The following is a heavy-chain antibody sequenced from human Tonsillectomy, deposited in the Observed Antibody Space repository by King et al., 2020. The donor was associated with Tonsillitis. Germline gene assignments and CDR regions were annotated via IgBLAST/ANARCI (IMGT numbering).Heavy chain of an antibody. CDR3: ARAQQVVVVPAAPPNGAFDI. CDR1: GYSISSGYY. J-gene: IGHJ3*02. D-gene: IGHD2-2*01. CDR2: IYHSGST. Sequence: VQLQESGPGLVKPSETLSLTCGVSGYSISSGYYWAWIRQPPGKGLEWIGSIYHSGSTSYNPSLKSRVTISVDTSKNQFSLNLSSVTAADTAVYYCARAQQVVVVPAAPPNGAFDIWGQGTMVTVSS. V-gene: IGHV4-38-2*01.